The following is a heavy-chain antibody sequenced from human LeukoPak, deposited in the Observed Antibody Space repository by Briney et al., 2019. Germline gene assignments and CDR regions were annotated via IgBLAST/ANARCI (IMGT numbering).Heavy chain of an antibody. V-gene: IGHV4-38-2*02. CDR3: ARQYSDILTGYHRGELYWYFDL. D-gene: IGHD3-9*01. J-gene: IGHJ2*01. CDR1: GYSISSGYY. Sequence: SETLSLTCTVSGYSISSGYYWGWIRQPPGKGLEWIGSIYHSGSTYYNPSLKSRVTISVDTSKNQFSLKLSSVAAADTAVYYCARQYSDILTGYHRGELYWYFDLWGRGTLVTVSS. CDR2: IYHSGST.